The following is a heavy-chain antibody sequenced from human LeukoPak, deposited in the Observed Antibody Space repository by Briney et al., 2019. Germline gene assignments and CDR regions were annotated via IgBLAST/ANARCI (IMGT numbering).Heavy chain of an antibody. D-gene: IGHD2-15*01. V-gene: IGHV3-30-3*01. CDR2: ISYDGSNK. J-gene: IGHJ3*02. CDR1: GFTFSSYA. Sequence: GRSLRLSCAASGFTFSSYAMHWVRQAPGKGLEWVAVISYDGSNKYYADSVKGRFTTSRDNSKNTLYLQMNSLRAEDTAVYYCARAAQKVVVVAGNAFDIWGQGTMVTVSS. CDR3: ARAAQKVVVVAGNAFDI.